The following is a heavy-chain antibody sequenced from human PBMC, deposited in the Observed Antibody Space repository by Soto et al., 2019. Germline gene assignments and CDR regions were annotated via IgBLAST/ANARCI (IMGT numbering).Heavy chain of an antibody. CDR3: ARDAVVGATTTGMDV. D-gene: IGHD1-26*01. V-gene: IGHV1-3*01. CDR1: GYTFTSYA. CDR2: INAGNGNT. J-gene: IGHJ6*02. Sequence: GASVKVSCKASGYTFTSYAMHWVRQAPGQRLEWMGWINAGNGNTKYSQKFQGRVTITRDTSASTAYMELSSLRSEDTAVYYCARDAVVGATTTGMDVWGQGTTVTVSS.